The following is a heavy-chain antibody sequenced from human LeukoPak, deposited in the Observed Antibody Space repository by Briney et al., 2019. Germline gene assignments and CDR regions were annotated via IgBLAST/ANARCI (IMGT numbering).Heavy chain of an antibody. D-gene: IGHD3-22*01. CDR1: GFTFSSYW. J-gene: IGHJ4*02. V-gene: IGHV3-7*01. CDR3: ARDVTSYYYDSSGSIFDY. Sequence: GGSLRLSCAASGFTFSSYWMSWVRQAPGKGLEWVANIKQDGSKKYYVDSVKGRFTISRDNAKNSLYLQMNSLRAEDTAVYYCARDVTSYYYDSSGSIFDYWGQGTLVTVSS. CDR2: IKQDGSKK.